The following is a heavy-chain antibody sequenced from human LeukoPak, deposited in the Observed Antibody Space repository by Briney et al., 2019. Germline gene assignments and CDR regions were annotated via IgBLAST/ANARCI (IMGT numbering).Heavy chain of an antibody. CDR2: IYHSGST. V-gene: IGHV4-38-2*02. J-gene: IGHJ4*02. CDR1: GYSISSGYY. Sequence: PSETLSLTCTVSGYSISSGYYWGWIRQPPGKGLEWIGSIYHSGSTYYNPSLKSRVTISVDTSRNQFSLKLSSVTAADTAVYYCARAGSRISLVLNYWGQGTLVTVSS. D-gene: IGHD1-26*01. CDR3: ARAGSRISLVLNY.